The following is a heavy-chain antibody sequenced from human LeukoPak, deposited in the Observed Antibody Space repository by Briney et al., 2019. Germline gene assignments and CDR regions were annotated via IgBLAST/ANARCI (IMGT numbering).Heavy chain of an antibody. J-gene: IGHJ5*02. D-gene: IGHD6-13*01. CDR2: IYHSGST. CDR1: GYSISSGYY. CDR3: ARRPYSSSWYWFDP. V-gene: IGHV4-38-2*02. Sequence: SETLSLTCTVFGYSISSGYYWGWIRQPPGKGLEWIGSIYHSGSTYSNPSLKSRVTISVDTSKNQFSLKLSSVTAADTAVYYCARRPYSSSWYWFDPWGQGTLVTVSS.